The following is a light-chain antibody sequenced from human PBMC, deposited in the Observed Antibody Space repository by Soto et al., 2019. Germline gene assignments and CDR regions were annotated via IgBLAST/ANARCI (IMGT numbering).Light chain of an antibody. CDR1: QSISNS. CDR2: VAS. J-gene: IGKJ2*01. CDR3: QQTFSPPYT. V-gene: IGKV1-39*01. Sequence: DIQMTQSLSSLSASVGDRVTITCRASQSISNSVSWYQQKPGKAPNFLIYVASTLQSGVPSRFSGCGSGTDFTLTISSLQPEDVATYDCQQTFSPPYTFGQGTKVEIK.